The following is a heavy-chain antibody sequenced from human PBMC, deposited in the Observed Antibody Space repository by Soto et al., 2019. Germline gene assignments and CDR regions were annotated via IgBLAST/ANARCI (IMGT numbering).Heavy chain of an antibody. D-gene: IGHD4-17*01. CDR3: ARDRGRDYNNWFDP. CDR2: IIPIFGTA. V-gene: IGHV1-69*13. CDR1: GGTFSSYA. J-gene: IGHJ5*02. Sequence: ASVKVSCKASGGTFSSYAISWVRQAPGQGLEWMGGIIPIFGTANHAQKFQGRVTITADESTSTAYMELSSLRSEDTAVYYCARDRGRDYNNWFDPWGQGTLVTVSS.